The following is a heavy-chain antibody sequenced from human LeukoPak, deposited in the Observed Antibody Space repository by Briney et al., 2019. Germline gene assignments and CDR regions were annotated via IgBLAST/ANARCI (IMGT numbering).Heavy chain of an antibody. J-gene: IGHJ5*02. CDR1: GYTFTSYA. D-gene: IGHD3-10*01. V-gene: IGHV1-69*13. CDR2: IIPIFGTA. Sequence: SVKVSCKASGYTFTSYAMNWVRQAPGQGLEWMGGIIPIFGTANYAQKFQGRVTITADESTSTAYMGLSSLRSEDTAVYYCARGSGITMVRGSNWFDPWGQGTLVTVSS. CDR3: ARGSGITMVRGSNWFDP.